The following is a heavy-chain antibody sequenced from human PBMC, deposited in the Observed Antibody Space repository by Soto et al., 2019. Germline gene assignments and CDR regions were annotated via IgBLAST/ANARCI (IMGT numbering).Heavy chain of an antibody. J-gene: IGHJ4*02. CDR3: ARLVNYFDY. CDR1: GCSLSSGAYY. Sequence: SETLSLTCTVSGCSLSSGAYYWSWIRQHPGKGLEWIGSIYYSGSTYYNPSLKSRVTISVDTSKNQFSLKLSSVTAADTAVYYCARLVNYFDYWGQGTLVTAPQ. CDR2: IYYSGST. D-gene: IGHD2-15*01. V-gene: IGHV4-39*01.